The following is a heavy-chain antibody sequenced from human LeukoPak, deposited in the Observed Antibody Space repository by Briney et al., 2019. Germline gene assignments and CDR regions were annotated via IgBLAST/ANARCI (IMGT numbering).Heavy chain of an antibody. CDR2: ISAYNGYT. CDR3: ARDRSPRHYYDTSDYHGAAHY. V-gene: IGHV1-18*01. Sequence: ASVKVSCKASGYTFSSYDIIWVRQAPGQGLEWMAWISAYNGYTKYAEKLQGRVTMTTDTSTSTAYMDLRSLRSDDTAVYYCARDRSPRHYYDTSDYHGAAHYWGQGTLVTVSS. J-gene: IGHJ4*02. D-gene: IGHD3-22*01. CDR1: GYTFSSYD.